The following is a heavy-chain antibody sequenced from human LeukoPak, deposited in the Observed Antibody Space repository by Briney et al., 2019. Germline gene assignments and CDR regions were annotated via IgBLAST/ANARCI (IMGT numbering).Heavy chain of an antibody. V-gene: IGHV1-2*02. Sequence: GASVKVSCKASGYTFTGYYMHWVRQAPGQELEWMGWINPNSGGTNYAQKFQGRVTMTRDTSISTAYMELSRLRSDDTAVYYCARVYPFVLDIVATQAFDIWGQGTMVTVSS. CDR3: ARVYPFVLDIVATQAFDI. CDR1: GYTFTGYY. CDR2: INPNSGGT. J-gene: IGHJ3*02. D-gene: IGHD5-12*01.